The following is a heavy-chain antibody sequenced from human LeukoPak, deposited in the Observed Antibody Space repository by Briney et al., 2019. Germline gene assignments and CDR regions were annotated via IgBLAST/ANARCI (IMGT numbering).Heavy chain of an antibody. D-gene: IGHD3-16*02. Sequence: ASVKVSCKASGYTFTSYDINWVRQATGQGLERMGWMNPNSGNTGYAQKFQGRVTMTRNTSISTAYMELSSLRSEDTAVYYCASYRCCYYYYGMDVWGQGTTVTVSS. CDR2: MNPNSGNT. CDR1: GYTFTSYD. V-gene: IGHV1-8*01. J-gene: IGHJ6*02. CDR3: ASYRCCYYYYGMDV.